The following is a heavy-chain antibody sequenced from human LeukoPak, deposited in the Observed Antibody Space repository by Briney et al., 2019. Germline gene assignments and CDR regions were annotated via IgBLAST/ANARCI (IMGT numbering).Heavy chain of an antibody. CDR1: GGSISSSSYY. J-gene: IGHJ3*02. Sequence: SETLSLTCTVSGGSISSSSYYWGWIRQPPGKGLEWIGSIYYSGSTYYNPSLKSRVTISVVTSKNQFSLKLSSVTAADTAVYYCARPKRWLPGAFDIWGQGTMVTVSS. D-gene: IGHD5-24*01. CDR2: IYYSGST. V-gene: IGHV4-39*01. CDR3: ARPKRWLPGAFDI.